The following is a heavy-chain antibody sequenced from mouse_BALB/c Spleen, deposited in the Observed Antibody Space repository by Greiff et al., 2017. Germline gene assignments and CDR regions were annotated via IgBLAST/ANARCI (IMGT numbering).Heavy chain of an antibody. CDR2: IDPENGNT. CDR1: GFNIKDYY. Sequence: VQLKESGAELVRPGALVKLSCKASGFNIKDYYMHWVQQRPEQGLEWIGWIDPENGNTIYDPKFQGKASITTDTSSNTAYLQLSSLTSEDTAVYYCASYYYGSNYYAMDYWGQGTSVTVSS. J-gene: IGHJ4*01. D-gene: IGHD1-1*01. V-gene: IGHV14-1*02. CDR3: ASYYYGSNYYAMDY.